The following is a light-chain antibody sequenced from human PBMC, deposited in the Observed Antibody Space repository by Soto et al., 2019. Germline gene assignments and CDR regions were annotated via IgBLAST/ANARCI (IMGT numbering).Light chain of an antibody. J-gene: IGKJ4*01. V-gene: IGKV1-39*01. CDR2: GAS. CDR1: QSISTY. CDR3: QQSFITPPLS. Sequence: DIQMSQSPSSLSASIGDRITITCRASQSISTYLNWYQQKHGKAPRLLIYGASTLQNGVPSKFSGSGSATDYTLTISSLQPEDFATYYCQQSFITPPLSFGGGTTVEMK.